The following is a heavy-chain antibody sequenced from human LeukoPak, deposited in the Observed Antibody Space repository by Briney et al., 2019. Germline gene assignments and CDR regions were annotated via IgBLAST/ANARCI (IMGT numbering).Heavy chain of an antibody. CDR2: MNPNSGNT. J-gene: IGHJ6*03. CDR3: ARGPPYSSSWFSYYYYYYMDV. D-gene: IGHD6-13*01. V-gene: IGHV1-8*01. Sequence: ASVKVSCKASGYTFTSYDINWVRQATGQGLEWMGWMNPNSGNTGYAQKFQGRATMTRNTSISTAYMELSSLRSEDTAVYYCARGPPYSSSWFSYYYYYYMDVWGKGTTVTVSS. CDR1: GYTFTSYD.